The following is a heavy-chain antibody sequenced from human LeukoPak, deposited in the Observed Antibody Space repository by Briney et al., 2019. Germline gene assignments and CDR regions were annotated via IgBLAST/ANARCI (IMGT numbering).Heavy chain of an antibody. Sequence: PSETLSLTCTVSGGSISSGGYYWSWIRQHPGKGLEWIGYIYYSGSTYYNPSLKSRVTISVDTTKNQFSLKLSSVTAADTAVYYCARARIAAAGGVDPWGQGTLVTVSS. CDR3: ARARIAAAGGVDP. D-gene: IGHD6-13*01. CDR1: GGSISSGGYY. J-gene: IGHJ5*02. V-gene: IGHV4-31*03. CDR2: IYYSGST.